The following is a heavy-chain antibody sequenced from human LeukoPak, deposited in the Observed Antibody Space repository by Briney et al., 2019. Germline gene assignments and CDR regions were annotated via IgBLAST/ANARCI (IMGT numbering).Heavy chain of an antibody. Sequence: GGSLRLSCVASGFTSSTSVMPWVRQPTGGVLEWVAGIGVDDATHYLDSLEGRFIISRENAKNSFYLQMNSLTAGDTAIYYCAREGHSSGRAPAFDIWGLGTTVIVSS. CDR1: GFTSSTSV. CDR2: IGVDDAT. D-gene: IGHD6-19*01. CDR3: AREGHSSGRAPAFDI. V-gene: IGHV3-13*01. J-gene: IGHJ3*02.